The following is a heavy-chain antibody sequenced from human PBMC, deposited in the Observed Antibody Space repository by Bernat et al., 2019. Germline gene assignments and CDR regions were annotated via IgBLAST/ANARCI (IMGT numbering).Heavy chain of an antibody. CDR1: GGSFSGYY. V-gene: IGHV4-34*02. CDR2: INHSGST. J-gene: IGHJ3*02. CDR3: ARELGYCSGGSCYGGTFDI. Sequence: QVQLQQWGAGLLKPSETLSLTCAVYGGSFSGYYWSWIRQPPGKGLEWIGEINHSGSTNYNPSLKSRVTISGDTSKKQLSLKLSSVTAADTAVYFCARELGYCSGGSCYGGTFDIWGQGTKVTVSS. D-gene: IGHD2-15*01.